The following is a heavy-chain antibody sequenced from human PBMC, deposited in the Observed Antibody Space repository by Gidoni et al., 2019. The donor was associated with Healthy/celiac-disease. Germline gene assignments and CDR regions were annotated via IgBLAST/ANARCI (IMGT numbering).Heavy chain of an antibody. CDR3: ARYCSGGSCYSFKSFDY. CDR1: GFTFSSYS. D-gene: IGHD2-15*01. CDR2: ISSSSSYI. J-gene: IGHJ4*02. V-gene: IGHV3-21*01. Sequence: EVQLVESGGGLVKPGGSLRLSCAASGFTFSSYSMYWVRQAPGKGLEWFSSISSSSSYIYYADSVKGRFTISRDNAKNSLYLQMNSLRVEDTAVYYCARYCSGGSCYSFKSFDYWGQGTLVTVSS.